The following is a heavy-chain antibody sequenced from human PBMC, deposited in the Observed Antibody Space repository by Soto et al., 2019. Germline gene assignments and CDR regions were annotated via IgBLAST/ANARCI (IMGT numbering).Heavy chain of an antibody. CDR1: GDTFSYYT. D-gene: IGHD3-10*01. CDR2: INPILTLS. J-gene: IGHJ4*01. CDR3: AASYGSGYRAFDF. V-gene: IGHV1-69*02. Sequence: ASVKVSCKTSGDTFSYYTVNWVRQAPGLGLEWMGRINPILTLSNYAQSFRGRVSITADKSTSTAYMYLSSLRSEDTAMYYCAASYGSGYRAFDFWG.